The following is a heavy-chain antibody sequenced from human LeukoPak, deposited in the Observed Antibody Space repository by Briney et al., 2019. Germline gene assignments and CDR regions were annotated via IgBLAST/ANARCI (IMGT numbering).Heavy chain of an antibody. J-gene: IGHJ3*02. CDR2: IIPIFGTA. V-gene: IGHV1-69*05. Sequence: EASVKVSCKASGGTFSSYAISWVRQAPGQGLEWMGGIIPIFGTANYAQKFQGRVTITTDESTSTAYMELSSLRSEDTAVYYCARGSAPGIGGAFDIWGQGTMVTVSS. CDR1: GGTFSSYA. D-gene: IGHD2-15*01. CDR3: ARGSAPGIGGAFDI.